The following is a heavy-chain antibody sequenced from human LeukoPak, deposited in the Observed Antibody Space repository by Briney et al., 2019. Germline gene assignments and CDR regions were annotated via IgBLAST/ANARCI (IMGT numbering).Heavy chain of an antibody. CDR3: ARESGSSSWYGLTYWYFDL. Sequence: SETLSLTCTVSGGSISSYYWSWIRQPAGKGLEWIGRIYTSGSTNYNPSLKSRVTMSVDTSKNQFSLKLSSVTAADTAVYYCARESGSSSWYGLTYWYFDLWGRGTLVTVSS. V-gene: IGHV4-4*07. CDR2: IYTSGST. D-gene: IGHD6-13*01. J-gene: IGHJ2*01. CDR1: GGSISSYY.